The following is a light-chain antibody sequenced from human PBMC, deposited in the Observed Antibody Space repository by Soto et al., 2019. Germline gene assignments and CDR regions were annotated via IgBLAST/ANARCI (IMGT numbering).Light chain of an antibody. V-gene: IGLV1-40*01. CDR1: SSNIGAGYD. Sequence: QSVLTQPPSVSGAPGQRVTISCTGSSSNIGAGYDVHWYQQLPGTAPKLLIYGDSNRPSGVPDRFSGSNSGTSASLAITGLQAEDEADYYCQSYDSGLSGYVFGTGTKVTAL. CDR3: QSYDSGLSGYV. J-gene: IGLJ1*01. CDR2: GDS.